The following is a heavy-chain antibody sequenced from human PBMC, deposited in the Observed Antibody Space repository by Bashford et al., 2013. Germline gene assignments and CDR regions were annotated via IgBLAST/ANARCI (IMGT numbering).Heavy chain of an antibody. J-gene: IGHJ5*02. CDR2: IWYKGRNK. D-gene: IGHD3-16*01. CDR3: ARNGADLGDYGPLDA. V-gene: IGHV3-33*01. CDR1: GFSFSSHG. Sequence: GGSLRLSCTASGFSFSSHGMHWVRQAPGKGLEWVALIWYKGRNKYYANSVKGRFTVSRDDSENKVYLQMDSLRDEDTAVYYCARNGADLGDYGPLDAWGQGSLVTVSS.